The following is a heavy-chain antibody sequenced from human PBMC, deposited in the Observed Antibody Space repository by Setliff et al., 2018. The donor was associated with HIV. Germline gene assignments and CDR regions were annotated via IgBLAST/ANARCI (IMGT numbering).Heavy chain of an antibody. Sequence: SETLSLTCTISGGSISSYYWSWIRQPPEKGLEWIGYIYDRGGTNYNPSLKSRVTISLDTSKNQFSLKLNSVTAADTAVYYCARADCSGGSCYSPGYWGQGTLVTVSS. V-gene: IGHV4-59*01. D-gene: IGHD2-15*01. CDR2: IYDRGGT. CDR1: GGSISSYY. CDR3: ARADCSGGSCYSPGY. J-gene: IGHJ4*02.